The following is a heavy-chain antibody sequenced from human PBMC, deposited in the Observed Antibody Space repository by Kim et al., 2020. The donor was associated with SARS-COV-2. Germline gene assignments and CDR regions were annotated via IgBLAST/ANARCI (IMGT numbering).Heavy chain of an antibody. V-gene: IGHV3-23*01. CDR1: GFTFSSYA. D-gene: IGHD2-15*01. CDR2: ISGSGGST. CDR3: SKSIVVVVAATDY. Sequence: GGSLRLSCAASGFTFSSYAMSWVRQAPGKGLEWVSAISGSGGSTYYADSVKGRFTISRDNSKNTLYLQMNSLRAEDTAVYYCSKSIVVVVAATDYWGQGTLVTVSS. J-gene: IGHJ4*02.